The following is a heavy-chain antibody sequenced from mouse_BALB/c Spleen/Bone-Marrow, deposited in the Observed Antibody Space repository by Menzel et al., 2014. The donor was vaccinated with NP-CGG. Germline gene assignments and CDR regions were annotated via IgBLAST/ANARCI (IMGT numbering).Heavy chain of an antibody. V-gene: IGHV3-1*02. CDR3: ARETAIVADFDY. J-gene: IGHJ2*01. CDR2: IHYSGNT. D-gene: IGHD1-1*01. Sequence: DVKLVESGPDLVKPSQSVSLTCTVTAYSITGDYGWHWIRQFPGNRLEWMAYIHYSGNTDYNPSLKSRISITRDTSKNQFFLQLNSVTTEDTATYYCARETAIVADFDYWGQGTTLTVSS. CDR1: AYSITGDYG.